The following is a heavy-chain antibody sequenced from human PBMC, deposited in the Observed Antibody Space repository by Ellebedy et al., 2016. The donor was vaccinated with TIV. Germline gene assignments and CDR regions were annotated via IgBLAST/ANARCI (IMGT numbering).Heavy chain of an antibody. V-gene: IGHV1-2*02. CDR1: GYTFTANY. CDR2: INPDSGGT. Sequence: ASVQVSCKASGYTFTANYVHWVRQAPGQSLEWMGWINPDSGGTNFAQNFQGRVSMTRDAAINTVYMQLTRRQSDDTAVDYGARVRRGISGMDVWGQGTTVTVSS. D-gene: IGHD1-1*01. J-gene: IGHJ6*02. CDR3: ARVRRGISGMDV.